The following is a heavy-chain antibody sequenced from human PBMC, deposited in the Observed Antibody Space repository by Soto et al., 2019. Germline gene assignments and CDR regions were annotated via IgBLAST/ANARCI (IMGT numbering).Heavy chain of an antibody. CDR3: ARRGYSSSWYYYYYYDMDV. D-gene: IGHD6-13*01. CDR2: MNPNSGNT. V-gene: IGHV1-8*01. J-gene: IGHJ6*02. CDR1: GYTFTSYD. Sequence: QVQLVQTGAEVKKPGASVKVSCKASGYTFTSYDINWVRQATGQGLEWMGWMNPNSGNTGYAQKFQGRVTMTRNTSISTAYMELSSLRSEDTAVYYCARRGYSSSWYYYYYYDMDVWGQGTTVTLSS.